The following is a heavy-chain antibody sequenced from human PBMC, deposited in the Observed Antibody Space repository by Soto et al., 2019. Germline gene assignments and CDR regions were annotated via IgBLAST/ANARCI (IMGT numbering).Heavy chain of an antibody. CDR1: GFTFSSYA. V-gene: IGHV3-30-3*01. J-gene: IGHJ6*02. Sequence: QVQLVESGGGVVQPGRSLRLSCAASGFTFSSYAMHWVRQAPGKGLEWVAVISYDGSNKYYADSVKGRFTISRDNSKNTRYLQMSSLRAEDTAVYYCAREKNSITIFGVFIDYYYGMDVWGQGTTVTVSS. CDR2: ISYDGSNK. CDR3: AREKNSITIFGVFIDYYYGMDV. D-gene: IGHD3-3*01.